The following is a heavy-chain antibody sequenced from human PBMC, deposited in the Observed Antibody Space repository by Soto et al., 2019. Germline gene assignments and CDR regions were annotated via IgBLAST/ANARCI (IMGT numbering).Heavy chain of an antibody. CDR1: GGSISSGDYY. D-gene: IGHD3-22*01. V-gene: IGHV4-30-4*01. Sequence: SETLSLTCTVSGGSISSGDYYWSWIRQPPGKGLEWIGYIYYSGSTYYNPSLKSRVTISVDTSKNQFSLKLSSVTAADTAVYYCARVPVSDYYDSSGRFDYWGQGTLVTVSS. CDR2: IYYSGST. CDR3: ARVPVSDYYDSSGRFDY. J-gene: IGHJ4*02.